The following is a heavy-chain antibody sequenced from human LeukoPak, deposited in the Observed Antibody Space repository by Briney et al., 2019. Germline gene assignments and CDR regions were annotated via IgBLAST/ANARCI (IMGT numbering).Heavy chain of an antibody. CDR1: GLPNADFA. Sequence: GGSLRLSCVASGLPNADFAMHWVRQARGKGLEWVSLSSGDGVSTFYADSLKDRFSISRDNSKHSLYLEMNSLRTEDAAMYYGAKQSVKFDYWGQGTLVAVSS. V-gene: IGHV3-43*02. CDR3: AKQSVKFDY. CDR2: SSGDGVST. J-gene: IGHJ4*02. D-gene: IGHD4-11*01.